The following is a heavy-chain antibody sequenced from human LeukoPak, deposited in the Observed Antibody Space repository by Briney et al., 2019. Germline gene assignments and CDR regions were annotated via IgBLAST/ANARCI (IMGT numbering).Heavy chain of an antibody. Sequence: VGSLRLSCAASGFTFSSYWMTWVRQAPGKGLEWVANIKEDGTEKNYVDSVKGRFTISRDNAKNSLYLQMNSLRPEDTAVYYCTRARYSDYWGQGTLVTVSS. J-gene: IGHJ4*02. V-gene: IGHV3-7*01. CDR2: IKEDGTEK. D-gene: IGHD1-26*01. CDR3: TRARYSDY. CDR1: GFTFSSYW.